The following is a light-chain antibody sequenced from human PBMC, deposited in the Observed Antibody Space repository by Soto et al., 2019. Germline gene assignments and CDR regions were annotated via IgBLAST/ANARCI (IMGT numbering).Light chain of an antibody. CDR3: QQLNSYRLT. J-gene: IGKJ5*01. CDR1: QGISSY. Sequence: AIRMTQSPSSFSASTGDRVTITCRASQGISSYLAWYQQKPGKAPKLLIYAASTLQSGVPSRFSGSGSGTEFTLTISSLQPEDFATYYCQQLNSYRLTFGQGTRLEIK. CDR2: AAS. V-gene: IGKV1-8*01.